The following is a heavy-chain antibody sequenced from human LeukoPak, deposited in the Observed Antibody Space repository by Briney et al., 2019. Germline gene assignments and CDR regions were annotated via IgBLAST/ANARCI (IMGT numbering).Heavy chain of an antibody. D-gene: IGHD1-26*01. CDR1: GFTFSSYA. J-gene: IGHJ6*02. CDR2: ISYDGSNK. CDR3: ARGWRMGDYYYGMDV. V-gene: IGHV3-30-3*01. Sequence: PGRSLRLSCAASGFTFSSYAMHWVRQAPGKGLEWVAVISYDGSNKYYADSVKGRFTISRDNSKNTLYLQMNSLRAEDTGVYYCARGWRMGDYYYGMDVWGQGTTVTVSS.